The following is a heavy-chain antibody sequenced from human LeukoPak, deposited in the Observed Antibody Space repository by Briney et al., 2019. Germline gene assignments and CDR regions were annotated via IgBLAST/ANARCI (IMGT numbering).Heavy chain of an antibody. CDR1: GGSISSSSYY. CDR2: IYYSGST. V-gene: IGHV4-39*07. J-gene: IGHJ4*02. CDR3: ARIDYYDSSEHY. D-gene: IGHD3-22*01. Sequence: SETLSLTCTVSGGSISSSSYYWGWIRQPPGKGLEWIGSIYYSGSTYYNPSLKSRVTISVDTSKNQFSLKLSSVTAADTAVYYCARIDYYDSSEHYWGQGTLVTVSS.